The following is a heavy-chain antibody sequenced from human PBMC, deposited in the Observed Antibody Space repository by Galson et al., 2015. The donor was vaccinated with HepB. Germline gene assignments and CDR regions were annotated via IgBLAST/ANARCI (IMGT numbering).Heavy chain of an antibody. Sequence: SLRLSCAASGFTFSSYWMNWVRQAPGKGLEWVANIQQDGSKAYYVDALKGRFTTSRDNAKNSLYLHLTSLRAEDTAVYFCARGKGWPRPYNYMDVWGKGTTVSVSS. CDR1: GFTFSSYW. CDR3: ARGKGWPRPYNYMDV. D-gene: IGHD1-14*01. V-gene: IGHV3-7*03. J-gene: IGHJ6*03. CDR2: IQQDGSKA.